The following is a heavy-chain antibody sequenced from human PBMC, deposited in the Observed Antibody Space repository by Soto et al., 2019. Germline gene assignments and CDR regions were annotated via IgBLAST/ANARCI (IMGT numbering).Heavy chain of an antibody. J-gene: IGHJ4*02. V-gene: IGHV4-39*01. CDR3: ARQPGYSADRNFDY. CDR2: IYYSGST. Sequence: PSETLSLTCTVSGGSISSSSYYWGWIRQPPGKGLEWIGSIYYSGSTYYNPSLKSRVTISVDTSKNQFSLKLSSVTAADTAVYYCARQPGYSADRNFDYWGQGTLVTVSS. CDR1: GGSISSSSYY. D-gene: IGHD3-9*01.